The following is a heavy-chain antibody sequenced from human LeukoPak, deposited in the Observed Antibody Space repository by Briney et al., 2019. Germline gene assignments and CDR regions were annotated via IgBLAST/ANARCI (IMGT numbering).Heavy chain of an antibody. CDR2: INPSGGST. CDR1: GYTFTSYY. V-gene: IGHV1-46*01. D-gene: IGHD2-2*01. CDR3: ASVGYCSSTSCYFIFDY. Sequence: ASVKVSCKASGYTFTSYYMHWVRQAPGQGLEWMRIINPSGGSTSYAQKFQGRVTMTRDTSTSTVYMELSSLRSEDTAVYYCASVGYCSSTSCYFIFDYWGQGTLVTVSS. J-gene: IGHJ4*02.